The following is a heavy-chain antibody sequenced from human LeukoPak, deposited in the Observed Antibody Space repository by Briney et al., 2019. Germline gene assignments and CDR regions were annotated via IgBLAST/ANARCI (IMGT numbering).Heavy chain of an antibody. Sequence: PGGSLRLSCAASGFTFSSYAMSWVRQAPGKGLEWVSAISGSGGSTYYADSVKGRFTISRDNSKNTLYLQMNSLRAEDTAMYYCARDGNSGYYQGDSWGQGTLVTVSS. V-gene: IGHV3-23*01. J-gene: IGHJ4*02. CDR1: GFTFSSYA. D-gene: IGHD3-22*01. CDR2: ISGSGGST. CDR3: ARDGNSGYYQGDS.